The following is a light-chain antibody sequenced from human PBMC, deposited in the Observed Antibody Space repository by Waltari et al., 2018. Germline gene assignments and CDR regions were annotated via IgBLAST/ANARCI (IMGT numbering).Light chain of an antibody. V-gene: IGKV3-15*01. CDR1: QSIHDN. J-gene: IGKJ4*01. CDR2: GAS. Sequence: EVLMTQSPATLSVSPGVRVTLSCTASQSIHDNLAWYQQKPGQAPRLLIYGASTRATAVPARFRGSGSGTEFTLTISSLQSEDFGVYYCQQYNRWPPLTFGGGTKVDIK. CDR3: QQYNRWPPLT.